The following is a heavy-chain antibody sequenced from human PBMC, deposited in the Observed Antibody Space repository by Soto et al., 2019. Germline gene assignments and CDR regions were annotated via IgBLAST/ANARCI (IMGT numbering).Heavy chain of an antibody. D-gene: IGHD5-18*01. V-gene: IGHV3-7*01. CDR2: IKQDGSEK. CDR1: GFTFSSYW. J-gene: IGHJ6*02. CDR3: ARVPTGTWIQLWLESYYYGMDV. Sequence: SGGSLRLSCAASGFTFSSYWMSWVRQAPGKGLEWVANIKQDGSEKYYVDSVKGRFTIPRDNAKNSLYLQMNSLRAEDTAVYYCARVPTGTWIQLWLESYYYGMDVWGQGTTVTVSS.